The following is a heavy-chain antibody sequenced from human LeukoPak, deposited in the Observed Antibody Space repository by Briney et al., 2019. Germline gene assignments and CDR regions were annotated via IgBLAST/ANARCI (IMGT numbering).Heavy chain of an antibody. V-gene: IGHV3-64*01. CDR3: ARVWGTYLLGAFDI. CDR2: ISSNGDNT. D-gene: IGHD3-16*01. Sequence: GGSLRLSCAGSGFAFSGTWLNWVRQAPGKGLEYVSAISSNGDNTYYANSVKGRFTISRDNSKNTPYLQMGSLRAEDMAVYYCARVWGTYLLGAFDIWGQGTMVTVSS. CDR1: GFAFSGTW. J-gene: IGHJ3*02.